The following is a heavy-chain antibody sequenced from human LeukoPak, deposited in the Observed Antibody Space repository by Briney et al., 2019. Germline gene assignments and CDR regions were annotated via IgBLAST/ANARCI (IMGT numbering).Heavy chain of an antibody. Sequence: GGSLRLSCAASGFTFSASAIHWVRQSSGKGLEWVGRIRSQANNYATAYGASVKGRFTFSRDDSKNTAYLQMNSLKTEDTAVYYCTRSLYYDSWSGYFGGEDFDYWGQGTLVTVSS. CDR3: TRSLYYDSWSGYFGGEDFDY. D-gene: IGHD3-3*01. J-gene: IGHJ4*02. CDR1: GFTFSASA. CDR2: IRSQANNYAT. V-gene: IGHV3-73*01.